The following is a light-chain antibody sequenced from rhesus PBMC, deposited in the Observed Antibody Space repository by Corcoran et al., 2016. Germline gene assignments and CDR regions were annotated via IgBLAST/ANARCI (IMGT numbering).Light chain of an antibody. CDR2: RAS. CDR3: QQHNIFPLT. J-gene: IGKJ4*01. Sequence: DIQMTQSPSSLSASVGDRVTITCRARQAISNWLAWHQQKSGKAPNLLTYRASKLQTGVPSRFSGSGYGTDFTLTISSMQTEDIATYYCQQHNIFPLTFGGGTKVEIK. CDR1: QAISNW. V-gene: IGKV1-69*01.